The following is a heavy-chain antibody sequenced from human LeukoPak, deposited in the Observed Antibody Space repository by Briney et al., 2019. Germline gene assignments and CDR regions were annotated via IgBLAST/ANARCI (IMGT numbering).Heavy chain of an antibody. CDR3: AREFYGDYHFDY. D-gene: IGHD4-17*01. CDR1: GFTFSSYS. V-gene: IGHV3-21*01. J-gene: IGHJ4*02. CDR2: ISSSSSYI. Sequence: GGSLRLSRAASGFTFSSYSMNWVRQAPGKGLEWVSSISSSSSYIYYADSVKGRFTISRDNAKNSLYLQMNSLRAEDTAVYYCAREFYGDYHFDYWGQGTLVTVSS.